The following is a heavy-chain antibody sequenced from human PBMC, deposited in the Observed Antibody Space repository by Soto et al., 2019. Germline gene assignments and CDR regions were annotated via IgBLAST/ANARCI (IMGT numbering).Heavy chain of an antibody. CDR1: GGSINSGGYY. V-gene: IGHV4-31*03. CDR2: IYYSGST. Sequence: QVQLQESGPGLVKPSQTLSLTCTVSGGSINSGGYYWSWIRQHPGKGLEWIGYIYYSGSTYYNPSLKSRVTISVDTSKNQFSLKLSSVTAADTAVYYCATDYGDFGGISDAFDIWGQGTMVTVSS. J-gene: IGHJ3*02. D-gene: IGHD4-17*01. CDR3: ATDYGDFGGISDAFDI.